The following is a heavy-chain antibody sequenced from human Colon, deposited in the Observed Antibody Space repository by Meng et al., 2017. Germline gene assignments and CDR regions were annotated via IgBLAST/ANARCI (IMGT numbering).Heavy chain of an antibody. V-gene: IGHV4-4*02. CDR1: GGSISSTNW. J-gene: IGHJ1*01. CDR2: ISQSGSS. CDR3: AREDGSIGFTPAGQ. D-gene: IGHD1-26*01. Sequence: QGPLQESGPGLVKPSGTLSLPCAVSGGSISSTNWRSWIRQPPGKGLEWIGEISQSGSSNYNPSLKSRVTMSLDKSKNHFFLNLSSVSAADTAVYYCAREDGSIGFTPAGQWGQGTLVTVSS.